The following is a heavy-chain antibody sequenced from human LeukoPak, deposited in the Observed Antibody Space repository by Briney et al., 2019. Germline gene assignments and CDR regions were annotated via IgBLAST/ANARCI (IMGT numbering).Heavy chain of an antibody. CDR3: VRSGEASYCPNYYGYYVDV. V-gene: IGHV1-69*06. CDR2: IIPIFGTA. CDR1: GGTFSSYA. Sequence: ASVKVSCKASGGTFSSYAISWVRQAPGQGLEGMGGIIPIFGTANYAQKFQVRLAITADKSTSTAYMELSSLRSCDTAVYYCVRSGEASYCPNYYGYYVDVWGKGTTVTVSS. J-gene: IGHJ6*03. D-gene: IGHD7-27*01.